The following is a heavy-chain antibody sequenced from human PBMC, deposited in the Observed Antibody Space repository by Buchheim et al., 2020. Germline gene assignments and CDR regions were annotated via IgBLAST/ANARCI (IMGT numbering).Heavy chain of an antibody. CDR2: INHSGSS. V-gene: IGHV4-34*01. CDR1: GGSFSGHY. J-gene: IGHJ4*02. CDR3: ARGYSSPDY. D-gene: IGHD6-19*01. Sequence: QVQLQQWGAGLLKPSETLSLTCAVSGGSFSGHYWSWIRQPPGKGLEWIGEINHSGSSNYNPSLKSRVTISVDTPKNQVSLKLSSVTAADTAVYYCARGYSSPDYWGQGTL.